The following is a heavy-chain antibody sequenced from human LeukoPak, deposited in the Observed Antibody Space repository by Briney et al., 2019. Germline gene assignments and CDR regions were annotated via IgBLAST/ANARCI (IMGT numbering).Heavy chain of an antibody. CDR2: INPNSGGT. Sequence: ASVKVSCKASGYTFTGYYMHWVRQAPGQGLEWMGWINPNSGGTNYAQKFQGRVTMTRDTPISTAYMELSRLRSDDTAVYYCARVSRMVRGVIPTKYYFDYWGQGTLVTASS. CDR3: ARVSRMVRGVIPTKYYFDY. J-gene: IGHJ4*02. CDR1: GYTFTGYY. V-gene: IGHV1-2*02. D-gene: IGHD3-10*01.